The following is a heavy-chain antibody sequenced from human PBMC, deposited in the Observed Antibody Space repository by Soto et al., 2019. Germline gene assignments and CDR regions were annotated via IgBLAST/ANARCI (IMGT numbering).Heavy chain of an antibody. CDR3: VSQRTTVPTQAYFDY. J-gene: IGHJ4*02. Sequence: SETLSLTCTVSGGSVTNSSYYRGWIRQSPGKGLEWIGSVYYRGRSYSKSSVKGRVTISVDTSKNRFSLSLNSVTASDTAVYFCVSQRTTVPTQAYFDYWGPGALVTVSS. V-gene: IGHV4-39*01. CDR1: GGSVTNSSYY. CDR2: VYYRGRS. D-gene: IGHD4-17*01.